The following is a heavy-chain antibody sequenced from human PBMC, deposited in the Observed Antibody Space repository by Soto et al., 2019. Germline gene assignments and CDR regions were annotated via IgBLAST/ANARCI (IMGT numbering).Heavy chain of an antibody. CDR1: GYSFTTYD. CDR2: MSPKGGNT. D-gene: IGHD2-8*01. Sequence: QVQLVQSGAEAKKPGASVKVSCKASGYSFTTYDINWVRQAPGQGLEWMGWMSPKGGNTGYAQNVPGRFTMTRDTTINRVYMELSSLRSEDTAVYYCASAGYGTDGVCDVWIDYWGQGTLVTVSS. J-gene: IGHJ4*02. CDR3: ASAGYGTDGVCDVWIDY. V-gene: IGHV1-8*01.